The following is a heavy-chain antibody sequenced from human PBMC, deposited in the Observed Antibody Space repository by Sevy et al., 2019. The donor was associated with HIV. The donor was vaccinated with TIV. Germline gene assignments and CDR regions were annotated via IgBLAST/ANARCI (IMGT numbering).Heavy chain of an antibody. D-gene: IGHD2-8*01. J-gene: IGHJ4*02. Sequence: GGSLRLSCAASGFTFSKYSMSWVRQPPGKGLEWVSTLSCGCGEINYADSVKGRLTISRDNSKSSVYLQMNNQRPEDTAVYYCARAGCNKPHDYWGPGTLVTVSS. V-gene: IGHV3-23*01. CDR3: ARAGCNKPHDY. CDR2: LSCGCGEI. CDR1: GFTFSKYS.